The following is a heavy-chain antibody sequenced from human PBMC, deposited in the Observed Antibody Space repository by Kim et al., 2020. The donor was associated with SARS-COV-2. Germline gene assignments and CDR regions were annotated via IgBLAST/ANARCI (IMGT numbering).Heavy chain of an antibody. D-gene: IGHD2-15*01. CDR2: VYHSGRT. CDR3: VREGYFDGGSFFFDS. J-gene: IGHJ5*01. Sequence: SETLSLTCTVSGAYITNHYWSWIRQPPGKGLEWIGNVYHSGRTSYNPSLKSRVTMSVETSKRQFSLQVTSVTAADTAIYYCVREGYFDGGSFFFDSWGPGTLVTVSS. CDR1: GAYITNHY. V-gene: IGHV4-59*11.